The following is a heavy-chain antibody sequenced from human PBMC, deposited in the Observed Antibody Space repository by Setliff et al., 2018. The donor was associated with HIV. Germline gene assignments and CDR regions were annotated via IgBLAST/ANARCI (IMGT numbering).Heavy chain of an antibody. CDR1: GGTFSSYA. CDR2: IIPIFGTA. Sequence: SVKVSCKASGGTFSSYAISWVRQAPGQGLEWMGGIIPIFGTANYAQKFQGRVTITTDESTSTAYMELSSLRSEDTAVYYCARGPDTAMVIDYWGQGTLVTVSS. V-gene: IGHV1-69*05. J-gene: IGHJ4*02. D-gene: IGHD5-18*01. CDR3: ARGPDTAMVIDY.